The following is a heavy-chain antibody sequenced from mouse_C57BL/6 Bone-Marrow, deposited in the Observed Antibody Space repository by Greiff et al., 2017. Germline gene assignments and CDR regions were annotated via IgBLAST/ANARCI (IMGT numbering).Heavy chain of an antibody. CDR2: IDPENGDT. V-gene: IGHV14-4*01. Sequence: EVQLQQSGAELVRPGASVTLSCTASGFNIKDDYMHWVKQRPEQGLEWIGWIDPENGDTVYASKFQGKATITVDTSSNTAYLQLSSLTSEDTAVYYCTRRAYWGQGTLVTDSA. CDR1: GFNIKDDY. CDR3: TRRAY. J-gene: IGHJ3*01.